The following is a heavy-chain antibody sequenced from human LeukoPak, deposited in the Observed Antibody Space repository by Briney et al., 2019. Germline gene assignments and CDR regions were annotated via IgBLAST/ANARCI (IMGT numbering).Heavy chain of an antibody. CDR2: VHYSEST. Sequence: PSETLSLTCTVSGDSISSYFWSWIRQPPGKGLEWIAYVHYSESTNYNPSLKSRVTISLDTAWNQFSLMLSSVTAADTALYYCARDRRWEQLHAFDLWGSGAMVTVSS. CDR3: ARDRRWEQLHAFDL. J-gene: IGHJ3*01. V-gene: IGHV4-59*01. CDR1: GDSISSYF. D-gene: IGHD1-26*01.